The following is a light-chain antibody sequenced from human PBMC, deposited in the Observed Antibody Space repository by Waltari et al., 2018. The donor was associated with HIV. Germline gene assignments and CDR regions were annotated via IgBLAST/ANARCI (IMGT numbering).Light chain of an antibody. CDR2: AVD. CDR3: ASFTGDNTVM. CDR1: DSDFGLSFF. J-gene: IGLJ3*02. Sequence: AVTQPPSASGLPGHSTTITSTGGDSDFGLSFFVSWYQHHAGKPPKLILYAVDRRASGVSDRFSGSMSGNTASLTISGLRAEDEAHYYCASFTGDNTVMFGGGTEVTVL. V-gene: IGLV2-14*01.